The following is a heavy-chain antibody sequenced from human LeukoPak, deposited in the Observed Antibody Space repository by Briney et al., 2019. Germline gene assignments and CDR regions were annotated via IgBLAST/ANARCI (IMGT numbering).Heavy chain of an antibody. CDR2: ISAYNGNT. J-gene: IGHJ5*02. D-gene: IGHD2-2*02. V-gene: IGHV1-18*01. CDR1: GYTFTSYG. CDR3: AREYCSSTSCYTGGVWFDP. Sequence: GASVKVSCKASGYTFTSYGISWVRQDPGQGLEWMGWISAYNGNTNYAQKLQGRVTMTTDTSTSTAYMELRSLRSDDTAVYYCAREYCSSTSCYTGGVWFDPWGQGTLVTVSS.